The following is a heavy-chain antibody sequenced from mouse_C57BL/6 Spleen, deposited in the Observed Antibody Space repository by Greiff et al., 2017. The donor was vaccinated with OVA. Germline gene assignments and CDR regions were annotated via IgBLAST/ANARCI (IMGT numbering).Heavy chain of an antibody. CDR2: IYPGSGST. J-gene: IGHJ4*01. D-gene: IGHD1-1*01. CDR3: ARGVYYGSSSYYAMDY. CDR1: GYTFTSYW. Sequence: VQLQQPGAELVKPGASVKMSCKASGYTFTSYWITWVKQRPGQGLEWIGDIYPGSGSTNYNEKFKSKATLTVDTSSSTAYMQLSSLTSEDSAVYYCARGVYYGSSSYYAMDYWGQGTSVTVSS. V-gene: IGHV1-55*01.